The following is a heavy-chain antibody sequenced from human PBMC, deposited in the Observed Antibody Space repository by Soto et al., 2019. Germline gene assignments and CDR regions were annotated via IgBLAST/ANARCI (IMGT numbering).Heavy chain of an antibody. CDR3: ARGGYSGYDPSWGDYCYYGMDV. CDR2: IYHSGST. V-gene: IGHV4-30-2*01. CDR1: GGSISSGGYS. J-gene: IGHJ6*02. D-gene: IGHD5-12*01. Sequence: ASETLSLTCAVSGGSISSGGYSWSWIRQPPGKGLEWIGYIYHSGSTYYNPSLKSRVTISVDRSKNQFSLKLSSVTAADTAVYYCARGGYSGYDPSWGDYCYYGMDVWGQGTTVTVSS.